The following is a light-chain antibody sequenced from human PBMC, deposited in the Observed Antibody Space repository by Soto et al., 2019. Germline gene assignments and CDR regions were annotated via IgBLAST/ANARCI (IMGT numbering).Light chain of an antibody. V-gene: IGLV1-40*01. CDR3: QSYDSSLSGYV. CDR1: GSNIGAPYD. J-gene: IGLJ1*01. Sequence: QSARTHPPSLSWAPGHRVTISCTGSGSNIGAPYDVHWYQHLPGTAPKLLIYGSTNRPSGVPGRFSGSKSGTSASLAITGLQAEDEADYYCQSYDSSLSGYVFGAGTKVTVL. CDR2: GST.